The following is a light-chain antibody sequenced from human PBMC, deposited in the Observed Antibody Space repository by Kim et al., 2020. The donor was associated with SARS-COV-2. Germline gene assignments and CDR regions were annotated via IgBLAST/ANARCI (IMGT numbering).Light chain of an antibody. J-gene: IGKJ2*01. CDR1: QGVSSY. V-gene: IGKV3D-11*01. CDR3: QQRSNSYT. Sequence: LSLSPGESATPSCRASQGVSSYLAWYQQKPGQAPRLLIYDASNRATGIPARFSGSGSGTDFTLTISSLEPEDFAVYYCQQRSNSYTFGQGTKLEI. CDR2: DAS.